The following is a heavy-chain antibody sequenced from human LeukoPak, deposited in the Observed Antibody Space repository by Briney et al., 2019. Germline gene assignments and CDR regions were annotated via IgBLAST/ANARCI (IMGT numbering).Heavy chain of an antibody. J-gene: IGHJ4*02. CDR3: AREYCSGGSCYGEYYYDSED. CDR2: IYSGGST. V-gene: IGHV3-53*01. Sequence: GGSPRLSCAASGFTVSSNYMSWVRQAPGKGLEWVSVIYSGGSTYYADSVKGRFTISRDNSKNTLYLQMNSLRAEDTAVYYCAREYCSGGSCYGEYYYDSEDWGQGTLVTVSS. CDR1: GFTVSSNY. D-gene: IGHD2-15*01.